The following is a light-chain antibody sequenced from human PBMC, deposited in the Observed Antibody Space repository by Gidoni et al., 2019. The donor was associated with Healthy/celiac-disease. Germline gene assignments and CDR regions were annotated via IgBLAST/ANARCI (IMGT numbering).Light chain of an antibody. CDR3: QQYNNWPPYT. CDR2: GAS. CDR1: QSVSSN. V-gene: IGKV3-15*01. Sequence: IVMTQSPATLSVSPGERANLSCRASQSVSSNLAWYQQKPGQAPRLLIYGASTRATGIPARFSGSGSGTEFTLTISSLQSEDFAVYYCQQYNNWPPYTFGQGTKLEIK. J-gene: IGKJ2*01.